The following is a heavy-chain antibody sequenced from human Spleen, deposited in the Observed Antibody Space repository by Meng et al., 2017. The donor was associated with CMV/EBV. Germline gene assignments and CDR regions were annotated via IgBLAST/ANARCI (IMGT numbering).Heavy chain of an antibody. CDR1: GFTFSTHA. J-gene: IGHJ3*02. CDR3: AKVSKYSSSSSDASDI. D-gene: IGHD6-6*01. V-gene: IGHV3-30*10. CDR2: ISYDGSSK. Sequence: GESLKISCAGSGFTFSTHAIHWVRQAPGKGLEWVAVISYDGSSKDYTDSVKGRFTISRDNSKNTLYLQMNSLRTEDTAVYYCAKVSKYSSSSSDASDIWGQGTMVTVSS.